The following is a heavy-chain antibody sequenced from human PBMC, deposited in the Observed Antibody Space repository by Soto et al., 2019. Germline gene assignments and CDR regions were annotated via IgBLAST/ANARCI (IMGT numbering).Heavy chain of an antibody. J-gene: IGHJ4*02. CDR3: ARSFGLYGEPFY. Sequence: PSETLSLTCAVSGGSISSGGYSWSWIRQPPGKGLEWIGYIYHSGSTYYNPSLKSRVTISVDTSKNQFSLKLSSVTAADTAVYYCARSFGLYGEPFYWGQGTLVTVSS. CDR2: IYHSGST. CDR1: GGSISSGGYS. D-gene: IGHD4-17*01. V-gene: IGHV4-30-2*01.